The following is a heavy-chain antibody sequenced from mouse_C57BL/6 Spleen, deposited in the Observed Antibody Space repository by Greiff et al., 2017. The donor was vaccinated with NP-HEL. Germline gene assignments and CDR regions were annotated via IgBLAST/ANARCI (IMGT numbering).Heavy chain of an antibody. D-gene: IGHD2-5*01. V-gene: IGHV1-61*01. Sequence: VQLQQPGAELVRPGSSVKLSCKASGYTFTSYWMDWVKQRPGQGLEWIGNIYPSDSETHYNQKFKDKATLTVDKSSSTAYMQLSSLTSEDSAVYYCARSSKMDYWGQGTSVTVSS. J-gene: IGHJ4*01. CDR1: GYTFTSYW. CDR3: ARSSKMDY. CDR2: IYPSDSET.